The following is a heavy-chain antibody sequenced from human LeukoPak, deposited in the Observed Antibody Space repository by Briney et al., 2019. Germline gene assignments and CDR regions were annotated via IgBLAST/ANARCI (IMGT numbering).Heavy chain of an antibody. CDR2: IIPIFGTA. V-gene: IGHV1-69*06. Sequence: SVKVSCKASGGTFSRYAISWVRQAPGQGLEWMGRIIPIFGTANYAQKFQGRVTITADKSTSTAYMELSSLRSEDTAVYYCARDRGSGYYFSFDYWGQGTLVTVSS. J-gene: IGHJ4*02. CDR3: ARDRGSGYYFSFDY. CDR1: GGTFSRYA. D-gene: IGHD3-22*01.